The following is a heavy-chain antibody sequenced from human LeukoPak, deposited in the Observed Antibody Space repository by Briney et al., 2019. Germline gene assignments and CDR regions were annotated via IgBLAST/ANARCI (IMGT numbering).Heavy chain of an antibody. D-gene: IGHD3-10*01. CDR1: GYSISSGYY. CDR2: IYHSGST. CDR3: ARGSGLLWFGEFDY. J-gene: IGHJ4*02. V-gene: IGHV4-38-2*02. Sequence: SETLSLTCTVSGYSISSGYYWGWIRQPPGKGLEWIGSIYHSGSTYYNPSLKSRVTISVDTSKNQFSLKLSSVTAADTAVYYCARGSGLLWFGEFDYWGQGTLVTVSS.